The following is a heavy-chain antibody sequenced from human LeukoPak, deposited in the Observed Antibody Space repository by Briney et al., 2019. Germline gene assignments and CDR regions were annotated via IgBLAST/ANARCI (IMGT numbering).Heavy chain of an antibody. V-gene: IGHV4-34*01. CDR3: ARENGGWYLLGWVRGYYMDV. D-gene: IGHD6-19*01. CDR2: INHSGST. Sequence: SETLSLTCAVYGGSFSGYYWSWIRQPPGEGLEWIGEINHSGSTNYNPSLKSRVTISVDTSKNQFSLKLSSVTAADTAVYYCARENGGWYLLGWVRGYYMDVWGKGTTVTVSS. CDR1: GGSFSGYY. J-gene: IGHJ6*03.